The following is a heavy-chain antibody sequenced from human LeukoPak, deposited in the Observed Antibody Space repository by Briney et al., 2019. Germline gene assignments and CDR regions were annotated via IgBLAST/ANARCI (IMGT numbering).Heavy chain of an antibody. J-gene: IGHJ3*02. CDR3: ARDSSFSRLAPRCSGTWFYAFDI. V-gene: IGHV1-69*13. CDR1: GGTFSSYA. CDR2: IIPIFGTA. Sequence: SVKVSCKASGGTFSSYAISWVRQAPGQGLEWMGGIIPIFGTANYAQKFQGRVTITADESTSTAYMELSSLRSEDTAVYYCARDSSFSRLAPRCSGTWFYAFDIWGQGTVVTVSS. D-gene: IGHD2-2*01.